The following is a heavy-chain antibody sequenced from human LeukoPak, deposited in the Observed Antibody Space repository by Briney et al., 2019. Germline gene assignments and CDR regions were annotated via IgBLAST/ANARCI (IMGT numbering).Heavy chain of an antibody. J-gene: IGHJ4*02. CDR2: IGRRGGDE. D-gene: IGHD3-16*02. V-gene: IGHV3-11*04. CDR1: GFTFSDYY. Sequence: PGGSLRLSCAASGFTFSDYYMSWIRQSPGKGLEWLSYIGRRGGDEHYADSVKGRFTISRDNAKNSLYLQMNSLRAEDTAVYYCAKDFYDYVWGSYLDYWGQGTLVTVSS. CDR3: AKDFYDYVWGSYLDY.